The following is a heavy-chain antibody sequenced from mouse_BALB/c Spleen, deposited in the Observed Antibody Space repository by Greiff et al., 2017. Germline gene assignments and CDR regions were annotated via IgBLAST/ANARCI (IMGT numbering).Heavy chain of an antibody. Sequence: EVMLVESGGGLVQPGGSRKLSCAASGFTFSSFGMHWVRQAPEKGLEWVAYISSGSSTIYYADTVKGRFTISRDNPKNTLFLQMTSLRSEDTAMYYCAREAYYDYDGGYYFDYWGQGTTLTVSS. CDR2: ISSGSSTI. CDR1: GFTFSSFG. J-gene: IGHJ2*01. D-gene: IGHD2-4*01. V-gene: IGHV5-17*02. CDR3: AREAYYDYDGGYYFDY.